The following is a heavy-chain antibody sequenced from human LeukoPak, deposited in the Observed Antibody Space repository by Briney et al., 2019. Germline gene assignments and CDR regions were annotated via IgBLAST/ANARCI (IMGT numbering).Heavy chain of an antibody. J-gene: IGHJ5*02. CDR2: SYYSGST. V-gene: IGHV4-59*01. CDR3: ARGDGPSRNWFDP. Sequence: SETLSLTCTVSGGSTSSYYWSWIRQPPGKGLEWIGYSYYSGSTNYNPSLKSRVTISVDASKNQFSLKLSSVTAADTAVYYCARGDGPSRNWFDPWGQGTLVTVSS. D-gene: IGHD4/OR15-4a*01. CDR1: GGSTSSYY.